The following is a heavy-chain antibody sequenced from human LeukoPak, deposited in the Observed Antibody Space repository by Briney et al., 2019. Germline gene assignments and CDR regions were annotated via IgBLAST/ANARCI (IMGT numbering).Heavy chain of an antibody. V-gene: IGHV4-30-2*01. CDR1: GGSISSGGYS. CDR2: IYHSGST. CDR3: ARGGYYYDSSGCFPV. J-gene: IGHJ3*01. D-gene: IGHD3-22*01. Sequence: SQTLSLTCAVSGGSISSGGYSWSWIRQPPGKGLEWIGYIYHSGSTYYNPSLKSRVTISVDRSKNQFSLKLSSVTAADTAVYYCARGGYYYDSSGCFPVWGQGTMVTVSS.